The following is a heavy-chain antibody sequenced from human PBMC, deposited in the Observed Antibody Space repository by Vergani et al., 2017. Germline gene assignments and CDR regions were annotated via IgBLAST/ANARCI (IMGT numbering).Heavy chain of an antibody. J-gene: IGHJ2*01. CDR3: ARDYSNDPATRTNGLDWYFDL. CDR2: IYYSGST. V-gene: IGHV4-31*03. D-gene: IGHD4-11*01. CDR1: GGSISSGGYY. Sequence: QVQLQESGPGLVKPSQTLSLTCTVSGGSISSGGYYWSWIRQHPGKGLEWIGYIYYSGSTYYNPSLKSRVTISVDTSKNQFSLKLSSVTAADTAVYYCARDYSNDPATRTNGLDWYFDLWGRGTLVTVSS.